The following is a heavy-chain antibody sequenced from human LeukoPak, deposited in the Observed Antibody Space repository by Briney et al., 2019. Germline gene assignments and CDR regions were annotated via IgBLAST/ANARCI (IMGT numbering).Heavy chain of an antibody. CDR3: ARNGGNSDFDY. D-gene: IGHD4-23*01. CDR1: GGSISSSSGNC. Sequence: SETLSLTCAVSGGSISSSSGNCWTWVRQPPGKGLEWIGEIYHSGSTNYNPSLKSRVTMLLDKSKNQFSLKLSSVTAADTAVYYCARNGGNSDFDYWGQGTLVTVSS. V-gene: IGHV4-4*02. J-gene: IGHJ4*02. CDR2: IYHSGST.